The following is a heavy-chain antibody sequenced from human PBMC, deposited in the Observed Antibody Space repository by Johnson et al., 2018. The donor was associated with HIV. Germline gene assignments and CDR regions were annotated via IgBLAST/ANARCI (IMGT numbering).Heavy chain of an antibody. D-gene: IGHD1-14*01. J-gene: IGHJ3*02. CDR2: ISWDGGST. CDR1: GFTFDDST. CDR3: ARTRQGAFDI. Sequence: VQLVESGGGVVQPGRSLRLSCAASGFTFDDSTMHWVRQAPGKGLEWVSLISWDGGSTYYADSVKGRFTISRDNSKNTLYLQMNSLRPQDTAVYYCARTRQGAFDIWGQGTMVTVSS. V-gene: IGHV3-43*01.